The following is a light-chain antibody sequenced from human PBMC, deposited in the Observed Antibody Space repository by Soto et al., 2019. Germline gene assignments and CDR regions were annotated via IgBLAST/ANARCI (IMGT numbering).Light chain of an antibody. CDR1: QSGSSSY. J-gene: IGKJ1*01. CDR2: GAS. Sequence: EIVLTQSPGTLSLSPGARATLSCRASQSGSSSYLAWYQQKPGQAPRLLIYGASSRATGIPDRISGSGSGTDFSLTISRLEPEDVAVDYCQQYGSSPPWTFGQGTKVDIK. V-gene: IGKV3-20*01. CDR3: QQYGSSPPWT.